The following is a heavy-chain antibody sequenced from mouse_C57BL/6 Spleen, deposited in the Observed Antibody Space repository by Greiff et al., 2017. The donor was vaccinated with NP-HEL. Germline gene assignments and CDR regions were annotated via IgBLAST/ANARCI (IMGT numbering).Heavy chain of an antibody. CDR3: ALYDYDDGYYAMDY. Sequence: EVMLVESGGGLVKPGGSLKLSCAASGFTFSDYGMHWVRQAPEKGLEWVAYISSGSSTIYYADTVKGRFTISRDNAKNTLFLQMTSLRAEDTAMYYCALYDYDDGYYAMDYGGQGTSVTVSS. CDR1: GFTFSDYG. CDR2: ISSGSSTI. V-gene: IGHV5-17*01. D-gene: IGHD2-4*01. J-gene: IGHJ4*01.